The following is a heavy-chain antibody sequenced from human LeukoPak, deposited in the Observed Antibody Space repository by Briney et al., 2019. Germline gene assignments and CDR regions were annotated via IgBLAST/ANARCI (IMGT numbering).Heavy chain of an antibody. CDR2: INSDGSST. V-gene: IGHV3-74*01. CDR1: GFTFSTYW. CDR3: ARYSSGWFDY. Sequence: PAGSLRLSCAASGFTFSTYWMHWVRQAPGKGLLWVSRINSDGSSTSYADSVKGRFTLSRDNAKNTLYLQMNSLRAEDTAVYYCARYSSGWFDYWGQGTLVTVSS. J-gene: IGHJ4*02. D-gene: IGHD6-19*01.